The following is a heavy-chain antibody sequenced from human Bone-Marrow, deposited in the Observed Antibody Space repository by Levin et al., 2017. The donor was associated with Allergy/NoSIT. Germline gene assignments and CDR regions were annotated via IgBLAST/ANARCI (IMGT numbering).Heavy chain of an antibody. J-gene: IGHJ4*02. CDR2: ISYDGNKR. D-gene: IGHD5-18*01. Sequence: PGGSLRLSCAASGFTFSSFSMHWVRQAPGTGLEWVAIISYDGNKRYDADSAKGRFTISRDNSKNTLYLQMDSLRAEDTAVYYCAREGYSYGIGPFDYWGQGILVTVSS. CDR1: GFTFSSFS. V-gene: IGHV3-30*04. CDR3: AREGYSYGIGPFDY.